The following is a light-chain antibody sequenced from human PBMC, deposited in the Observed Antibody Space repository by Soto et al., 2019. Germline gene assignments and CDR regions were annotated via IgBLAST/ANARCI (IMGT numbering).Light chain of an antibody. V-gene: IGKV3-11*01. CDR2: DAS. CDR3: QQRSNGPST. CDR1: QSVSSY. Sequence: EIVLTQSPATLSLSPGERATLSCRASQSVSSYLAWYQQKPGQAPRLLIYDASNSATDIPARFSGSGSATDFTLTISSLAPDDFAVYYCQQRSNGPSTYGGGTKVEIK. J-gene: IGKJ4*01.